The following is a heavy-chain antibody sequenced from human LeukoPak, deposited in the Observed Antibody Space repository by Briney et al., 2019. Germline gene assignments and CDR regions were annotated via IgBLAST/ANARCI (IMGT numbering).Heavy chain of an antibody. D-gene: IGHD3-3*01. CDR3: ARLKSGYYYMDV. Sequence: SETLSPTCTVSGGSISSYYWGWIRQPAGKGLEWIGRIYTSGSTNYNPSLKSRATMSVDTSKNQFSLKLSSVTAADTAVYYCARLKSGYYYMDVWGKGTTVTVSS. CDR1: GGSISSYY. CDR2: IYTSGST. V-gene: IGHV4-4*07. J-gene: IGHJ6*03.